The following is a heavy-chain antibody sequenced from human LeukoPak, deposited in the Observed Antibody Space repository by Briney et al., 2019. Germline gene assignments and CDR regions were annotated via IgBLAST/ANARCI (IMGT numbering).Heavy chain of an antibody. CDR2: IFYSGST. Sequence: PSETLSLTCTVSGGSIDSCYWSWIRQPPGKGLEWIGYIFYSGSTKYNSSLQSRVTISVDTSKNQFSLNLSSVTAADTAVYYCARHPRGYCTNGVCYYYMDVWGKGTTVTVSS. J-gene: IGHJ6*03. V-gene: IGHV4-59*08. D-gene: IGHD2-8*01. CDR1: GGSIDSCY. CDR3: ARHPRGYCTNGVCYYYMDV.